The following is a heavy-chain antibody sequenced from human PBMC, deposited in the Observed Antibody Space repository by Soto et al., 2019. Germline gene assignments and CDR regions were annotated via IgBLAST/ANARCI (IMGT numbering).Heavy chain of an antibody. CDR2: IDADNGNT. Sequence: ASVKVSCKASGYTFSSYAMHWVRQAPGQRLEWMGWIDADNGNTRYSQNFQGRVTITRDTSATTAYMELSSLRSEDTAVYYCARDLSSQRITRVLDYWGQGTLVTVSS. CDR3: ARDLSSQRITRVLDY. D-gene: IGHD3-10*01. V-gene: IGHV1-3*01. J-gene: IGHJ4*02. CDR1: GYTFSSYA.